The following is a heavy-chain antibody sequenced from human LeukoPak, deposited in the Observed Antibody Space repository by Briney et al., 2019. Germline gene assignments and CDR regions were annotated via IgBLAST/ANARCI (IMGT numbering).Heavy chain of an antibody. CDR2: IGPNSGGA. V-gene: IGHV1-2*02. D-gene: IGHD4-23*01. J-gene: IGHJ4*02. CDR3: ARVLYLVGGTYFGY. CDR1: GYTFTGSY. Sequence: ASVKVSCKTSGYTFTGSYIHCVRQAPGRGLEWMGWIGPNSGGANYAQKFQGRVTMTRDTSITTAYMDLNNLRSDDTAVYYCARVLYLVGGTYFGYWGQGTLVTVSS.